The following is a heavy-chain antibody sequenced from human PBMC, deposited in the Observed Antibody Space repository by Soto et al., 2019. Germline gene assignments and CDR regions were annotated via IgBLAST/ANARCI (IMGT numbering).Heavy chain of an antibody. V-gene: IGHV1-18*04. D-gene: IGHD3-10*01. CDR3: ARGAYYYGSGSYYLRYYGTDV. CDR2: ISAYNGNT. J-gene: IGHJ6*02. Sequence: ASVKVSCKASGYTFTNYSISWVRQAPGQGLEWMGWISAYNGNTNYAQKLQGRVTMTTDTSTSTAYMELRSLRSDDTAVYYCARGAYYYGSGSYYLRYYGTDVRGQGTT. CDR1: GYTFTNYS.